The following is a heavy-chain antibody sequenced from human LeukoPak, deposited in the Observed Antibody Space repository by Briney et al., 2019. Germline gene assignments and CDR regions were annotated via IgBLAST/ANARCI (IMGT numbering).Heavy chain of an antibody. CDR2: INSDGSST. CDR1: GFTFSSYW. J-gene: IGHJ6*03. Sequence: GGSLRLSCAASGFTFSSYWMHWVRQAPGKGLVWVSRINSDGSSTSYADSVKGRFTISRDNAKNTLYLQMDSLRAEDTAVYYCARSDYYYYYMDVWGKGTTVTVSS. CDR3: ARSDYYYYYMDV. V-gene: IGHV3-74*01.